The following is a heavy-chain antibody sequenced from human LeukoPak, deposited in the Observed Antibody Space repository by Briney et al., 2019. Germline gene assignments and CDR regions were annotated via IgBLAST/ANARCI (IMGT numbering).Heavy chain of an antibody. D-gene: IGHD3-9*01. CDR1: GFTFSNAW. CDR3: TAKLRYFDWLTEDYNWFDP. V-gene: IGHV3-15*01. J-gene: IGHJ5*02. CDR2: IKSKTDGGTT. Sequence: GGSLGLSCAASGFTFSNAWMSWVRQAPGKGLEWVGRIKSKTDGGTTDYAAPVKGRFTISRDDSKNTLYLQMNSLKTEDTAVYYCTAKLRYFDWLTEDYNWFDPWGQGTLVTVSS.